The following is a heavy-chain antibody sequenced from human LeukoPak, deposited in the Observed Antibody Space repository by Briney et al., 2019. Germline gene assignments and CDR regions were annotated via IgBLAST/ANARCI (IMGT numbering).Heavy chain of an antibody. CDR3: ATSTPWELLRFDY. D-gene: IGHD1-26*01. V-gene: IGHV1-2*02. CDR1: GYTFTGYY. J-gene: IGHJ4*02. CDR2: ISPNSGGT. Sequence: ASVKVSCKASGYTFTGYYMHWVRQAPGQGLEWMGWISPNSGGTNYAQKFQGRVTMTRDTSISTAYMELSRLRSDDTAVYYCATSTPWELLRFDYWGQGTLVTVSS.